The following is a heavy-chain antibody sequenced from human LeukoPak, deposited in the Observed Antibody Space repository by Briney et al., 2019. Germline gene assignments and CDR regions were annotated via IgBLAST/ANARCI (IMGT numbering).Heavy chain of an antibody. CDR2: MNPNSGNT. J-gene: IGHJ6*03. CDR1: GYTFTSYD. Sequence: ASVKVSCKASGYTFTSYDINWVRQATGQGLEWMGWMNPNSGNTGYAQKFQGRVTMTRNTSISTAYMELSSLRSEDTAVYYCARDPDRYYYYYMDVWGKGTTVTVPS. V-gene: IGHV1-8*01. CDR3: ARDPDRYYYYYMDV.